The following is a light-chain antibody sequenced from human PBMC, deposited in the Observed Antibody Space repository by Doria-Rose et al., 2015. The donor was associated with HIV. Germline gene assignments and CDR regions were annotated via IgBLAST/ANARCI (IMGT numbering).Light chain of an antibody. Sequence: TQSPSSLSASVGARFTIPCRASQGISSAFAWYQLKPGKTPKLLIYDASTLGSGGPSRFSGSGSGTDFTLTISSLQPEDFATYCCQQFNSYPHTFGPGTKAEVK. CDR2: DAS. V-gene: IGKV1-13*02. J-gene: IGKJ3*01. CDR1: QGISSA. CDR3: QQFNSYPHT.